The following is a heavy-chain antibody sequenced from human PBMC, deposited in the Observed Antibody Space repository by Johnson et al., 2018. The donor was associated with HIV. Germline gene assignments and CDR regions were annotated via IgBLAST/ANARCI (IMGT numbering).Heavy chain of an antibody. CDR1: EFPFSNFG. J-gene: IGHJ3*02. Sequence: QVQLVESGGGVVQPGTSLRLSCAASEFPFSNFGMHWVRQAPGKGLEWVAGIWYAESTKMYGDSVKGRFTISRDNSKSTVYLQMNSLRAEDTAVYYCEKVLTPMVTWGSGDAFDIWGRGTKVTVSS. D-gene: IGHD5-18*01. CDR2: IWYAESTK. V-gene: IGHV3-33*06. CDR3: EKVLTPMVTWGSGDAFDI.